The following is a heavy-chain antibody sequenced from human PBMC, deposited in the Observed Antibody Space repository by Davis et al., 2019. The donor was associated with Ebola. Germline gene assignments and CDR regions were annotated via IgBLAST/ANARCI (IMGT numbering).Heavy chain of an antibody. CDR2: ISAYNGHT. J-gene: IGHJ4*02. D-gene: IGHD3-22*01. V-gene: IGHV1-18*01. CDR3: ARDLERDDRSGYYLTKVPQFDY. CDR1: GYSFTNYG. Sequence: ASVKVSCKASGYSFTNYGISWVRQAPGQGLEWMGWISAYNGHTTYPQNFQGRVSMATDTSTSTVYMELRSLTSDDTAVYYCARDLERDDRSGYYLTKVPQFDYWGQGTLVTVTS.